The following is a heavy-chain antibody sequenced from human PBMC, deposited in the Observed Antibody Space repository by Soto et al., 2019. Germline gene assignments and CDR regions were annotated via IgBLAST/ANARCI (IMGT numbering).Heavy chain of an antibody. D-gene: IGHD6-13*01. J-gene: IGHJ6*03. CDR2: IYYSGST. CDR3: ARKGAAASYAHYYMDV. CDR1: GGSFSSHY. Sequence: PSETLSLTCTFSGGSFSSHYWSWIRQPPGKGLEWIGYIYYSGSTNYNPSLESRVTISVDTSRNRFSLNLTSATAADTAVYYCARKGAAASYAHYYMDVWGRGTAVTVSS. V-gene: IGHV4-59*11.